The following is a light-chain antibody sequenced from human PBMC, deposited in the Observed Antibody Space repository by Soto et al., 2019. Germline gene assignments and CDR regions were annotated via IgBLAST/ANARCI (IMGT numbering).Light chain of an antibody. V-gene: IGLV2-14*01. Sequence: QSALTQPASVSGSPGQSITISCTGTSSDVGGYDFVSWYQHHPGKVPKLMIFEVSKRPSGVSNRFSGSKSGNTASLTISGLQAEYEADYYCSSYTSTTLVFGGGTKLTVL. J-gene: IGLJ2*01. CDR2: EVS. CDR3: SSYTSTTLV. CDR1: SSDVGGYDF.